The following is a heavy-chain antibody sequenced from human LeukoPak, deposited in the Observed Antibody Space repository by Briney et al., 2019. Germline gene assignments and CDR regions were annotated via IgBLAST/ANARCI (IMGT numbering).Heavy chain of an antibody. CDR3: ARGLKLPDDY. CDR1: GGSVSSGSFY. CDR2: IYYSGST. J-gene: IGHJ4*02. V-gene: IGHV4-61*01. Sequence: PSETLSLTCTVSGGSVSSGSFYWSWIRQPPGKGLEWIGYIYYSGSTNYNPSLKSRVTISVDTSKNQFSLKLSSVTAADTAVYYCARGLKLPDDYWGQGTLVTVSS. D-gene: IGHD2-15*01.